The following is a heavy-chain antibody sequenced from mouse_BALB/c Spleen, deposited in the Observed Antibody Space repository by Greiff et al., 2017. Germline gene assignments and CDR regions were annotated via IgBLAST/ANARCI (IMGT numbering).Heavy chain of an antibody. D-gene: IGHD1-1*01. Sequence: QVQLKESGAELVRPGASVTLSCKASGYTFTDYEMHWVKQTPVHGLEWIGAIDPETGGTAYNQKFKGKATLTADKSSSTAYMELRSLTSEDSAVYYCTRGYGAMDYWGQGTSVTVSS. J-gene: IGHJ4*01. CDR3: TRGYGAMDY. V-gene: IGHV1-15*01. CDR1: GYTFTDYE. CDR2: IDPETGGT.